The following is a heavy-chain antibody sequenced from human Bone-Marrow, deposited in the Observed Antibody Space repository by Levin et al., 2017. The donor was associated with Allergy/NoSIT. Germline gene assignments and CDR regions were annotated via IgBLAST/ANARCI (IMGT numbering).Heavy chain of an antibody. CDR3: ARDGRSSFYDS. D-gene: IGHD2/OR15-2a*01. CDR1: GGSVNSGSYY. V-gene: IGHV4-61*01. CDR2: ISASGTT. Sequence: LSQTLSLTCTVSGGSVNSGSYYWSWIRQPPGKGLEWIGYISASGTTNYNSSLKSRVTISVDTSKTQFSLTLSSLTAADTAVYYCARDGRSSFYDSWGQGTLVTVSS. J-gene: IGHJ4*02.